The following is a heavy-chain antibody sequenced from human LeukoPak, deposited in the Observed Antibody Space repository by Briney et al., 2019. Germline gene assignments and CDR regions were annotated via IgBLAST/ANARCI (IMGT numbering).Heavy chain of an antibody. D-gene: IGHD1-26*01. CDR1: GFTVSNKY. V-gene: IGHV3-23*01. CDR3: AKDKTRGSYAGPRFDY. J-gene: IGHJ4*02. Sequence: PGGSLRLSCAASGFTVSNKYMTWVRQAPGKGLEWVSAISGSGGSTYYADSVKGRFTISRDNSKNTPYLQMNSLRAEDTAVYYCAKDKTRGSYAGPRFDYWGQGTLVTVSS. CDR2: ISGSGGST.